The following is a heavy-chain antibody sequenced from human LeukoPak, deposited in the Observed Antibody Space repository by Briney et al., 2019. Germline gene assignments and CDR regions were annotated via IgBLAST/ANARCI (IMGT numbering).Heavy chain of an antibody. D-gene: IGHD5-12*01. Sequence: GGSLRLSCAASGFTFNSHAMSWVRQAPGKGLECVSVVSGSGGTTDYADSVKGRFTISRDDSKKTLYLQMNSLRAEDTAVYYCAKGYSAYDVSSFPDEWGQGTLVTVSS. CDR2: VSGSGGTT. V-gene: IGHV3-23*01. J-gene: IGHJ4*02. CDR3: AKGYSAYDVSSFPDE. CDR1: GFTFNSHA.